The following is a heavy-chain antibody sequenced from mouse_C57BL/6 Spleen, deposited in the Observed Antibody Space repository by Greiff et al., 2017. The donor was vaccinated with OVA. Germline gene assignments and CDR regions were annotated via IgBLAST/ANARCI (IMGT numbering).Heavy chain of an antibody. D-gene: IGHD2-5*01. CDR3: AIDKKNYSNYWYYFDY. CDR2: ISDGGSYT. V-gene: IGHV5-4*01. J-gene: IGHJ2*01. Sequence: EVQLVESGGGLVKPGGSLKLSCAASGFTFSSYAMSWVRQTPEKRLEWVATISDGGSYTYYPDNVKGRFTISRDNAKNNLYLQMSHLKSEDTAMYYCAIDKKNYSNYWYYFDYWGQGTTLTVSS. CDR1: GFTFSSYA.